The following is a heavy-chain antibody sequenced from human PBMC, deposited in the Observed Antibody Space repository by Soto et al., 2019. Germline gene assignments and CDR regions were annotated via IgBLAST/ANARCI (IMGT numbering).Heavy chain of an antibody. V-gene: IGHV3-53*01. CDR1: GFTVSRNY. D-gene: IGHD2-2*01. J-gene: IGHJ6*02. CDR2: IYSGGST. CDR3: ARVRLGVPAALRDV. Sequence: EEQLVESGGGLIQPGGSLRLSCAASGFTVSRNYMSWVRKAPGKGLEWVSVIYSGGSTYYADSEKGRFTISRDNSKNTLYLQMNSLRAEDTAVYYCARVRLGVPAALRDVWGQGTTVTVSS.